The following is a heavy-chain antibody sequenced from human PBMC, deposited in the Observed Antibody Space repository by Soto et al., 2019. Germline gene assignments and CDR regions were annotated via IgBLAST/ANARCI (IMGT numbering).Heavy chain of an antibody. V-gene: IGHV4-39*01. CDR3: ATVIYDFWSGYQNFDY. CDR1: GGSISSSSYY. Sequence: SETLSLTCTVSGGSISSSSYYWGWIRQPPGKGLEWIGSIYYSGSTYYNPSLKSRVTISVDTSKNQFSLKLSSVTAADTAVYYCATVIYDFWSGYQNFDYWGQGTLVTVSS. J-gene: IGHJ4*02. CDR2: IYYSGST. D-gene: IGHD3-3*01.